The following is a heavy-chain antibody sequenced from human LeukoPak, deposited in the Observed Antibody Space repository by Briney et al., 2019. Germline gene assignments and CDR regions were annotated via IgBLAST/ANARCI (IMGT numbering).Heavy chain of an antibody. Sequence: GGSLRLSCAASGFTFSSYWMSWVRQAPGKGLEWVANIKQDGSEKYYVDSVKGRFTISRDNAENSLYLQMNSLRAEDTAVYYCARDKGYYDSSSSYYYGMDVWGQGTTVTVSS. CDR3: ARDKGYYDSSSSYYYGMDV. CDR1: GFTFSSYW. J-gene: IGHJ6*02. CDR2: IKQDGSEK. V-gene: IGHV3-7*01. D-gene: IGHD3-22*01.